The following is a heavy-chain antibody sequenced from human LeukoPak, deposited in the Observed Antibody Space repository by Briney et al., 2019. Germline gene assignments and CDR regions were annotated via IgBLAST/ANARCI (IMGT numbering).Heavy chain of an antibody. CDR3: AKGVVVVAASYYYMDV. CDR1: GFTFTGYA. V-gene: IGHV3-23*01. Sequence: PGGSLRLSCAASGFTFTGYAMTWVRQAPGKGVEWVSTTTGSGGSSYYADSVMGRFTISRDNSKNTLFLQMNGLRAEDTAVYYCAKGVVVVAASYYYMDVWGKGTTVTVSS. CDR2: TTGSGGSS. D-gene: IGHD2-15*01. J-gene: IGHJ6*03.